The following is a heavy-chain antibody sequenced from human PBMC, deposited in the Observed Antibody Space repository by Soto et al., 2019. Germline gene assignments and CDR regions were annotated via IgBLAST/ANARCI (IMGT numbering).Heavy chain of an antibody. J-gene: IGHJ4*02. Sequence: GGSLRLSCAASGFTFSSYAMSWVRQAPGKGLEWVSAISGSGGSTYYADSVKGRFTISRDNSKNTLYLQMNSLRAEDTAVYYCAKDRADYDILTPFDYWGQGTLVTVSS. CDR3: AKDRADYDILTPFDY. D-gene: IGHD3-9*01. V-gene: IGHV3-23*01. CDR2: ISGSGGST. CDR1: GFTFSSYA.